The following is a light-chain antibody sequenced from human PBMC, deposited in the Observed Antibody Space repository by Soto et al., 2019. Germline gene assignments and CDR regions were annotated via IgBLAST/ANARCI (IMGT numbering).Light chain of an antibody. CDR2: GAS. J-gene: IGKJ2*01. CDR1: QSVGSN. CDR3: QQYNNWPPYT. Sequence: EIVMTQSPATLSVSPGERATLSCRASQSVGSNLVWYQQKPGQAPRLLIYGASTRATGIPARFSGSGSGTDFTLTISSLQSEDFALYYCQQYNNWPPYTFGQGTKLEIK. V-gene: IGKV3-15*01.